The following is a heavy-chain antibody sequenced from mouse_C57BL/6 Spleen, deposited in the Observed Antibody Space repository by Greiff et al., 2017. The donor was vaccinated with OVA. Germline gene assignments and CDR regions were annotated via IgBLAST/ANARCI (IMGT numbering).Heavy chain of an antibody. J-gene: IGHJ2*01. CDR3: ARSKEDYFDY. V-gene: IGHV1-82*01. CDR2: IYPGDGDT. CDR1: GYAFSSSW. Sequence: VQLQQSGPELVKPGASVKISCKASGYAFSSSWMNWVKQRPGKGLEWIGRIYPGDGDTNYNGKFTGKATLTADKSSSTAYMQLSSLTSEDSAVYFCARSKEDYFDYWGQGTTLTVSS.